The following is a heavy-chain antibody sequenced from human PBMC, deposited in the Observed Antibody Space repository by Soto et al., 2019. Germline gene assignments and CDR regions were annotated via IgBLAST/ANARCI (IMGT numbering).Heavy chain of an antibody. J-gene: IGHJ4*02. V-gene: IGHV3-33*01. CDR3: AREWYSQHLNRRPHFDY. CDR2: IWYDGSNK. D-gene: IGHD6-13*01. Sequence: PGGSLRLSCAASGFTFSSYGMHWVRQAPGKGLEWVAVIWYDGSNKYYADSVKGRFTISRDNSKNTLYLQMNSLRAEDTAVYYCAREWYSQHLNRRPHFDYWGQGTLVTVSS. CDR1: GFTFSSYG.